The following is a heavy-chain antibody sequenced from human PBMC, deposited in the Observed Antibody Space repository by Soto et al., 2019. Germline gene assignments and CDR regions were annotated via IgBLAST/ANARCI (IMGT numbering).Heavy chain of an antibody. J-gene: IGHJ4*02. CDR1: GFTFSSYG. D-gene: IGHD3-22*01. V-gene: IGHV3-33*01. Sequence: PGGSLRLSCAASGFTFSSYGMHWVRQAPGKGLEWVAVIWYDGSNKYYADSVKGRFTISRDNSKNTLYLQMNSLRAEDTAVYYCARDRGGSGYYYSGVDYWGQGTLVTVSS. CDR2: IWYDGSNK. CDR3: ARDRGGSGYYYSGVDY.